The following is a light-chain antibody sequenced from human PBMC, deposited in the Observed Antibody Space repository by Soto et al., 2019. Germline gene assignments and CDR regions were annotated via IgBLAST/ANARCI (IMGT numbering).Light chain of an antibody. CDR2: DVS. CDR1: QSVSSNH. Sequence: DIVLTQSPGTLSLSPGERATLSCRSSQSVSSNHLAWYQQKPDQAPRLVIYDVSGRATGIPDRFSGSGSGTEFTLTISRLEPDDSAVYYCQQYGISPTFGQGTKVEIK. V-gene: IGKV3-20*01. J-gene: IGKJ1*01. CDR3: QQYGISPT.